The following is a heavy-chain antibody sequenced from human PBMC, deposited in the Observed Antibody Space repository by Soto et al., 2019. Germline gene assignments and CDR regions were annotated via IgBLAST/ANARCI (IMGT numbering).Heavy chain of an antibody. Sequence: PSETLSLTCTVSGGSISSYYWSWIRQPAGKGLEWIGRIYTSGSTNYNPSLKSRVTMSVDTSKNQFSLKLSSVTAADTAVYYCARVYYDILTGYYYYGMDVWGQGTTVTVS. V-gene: IGHV4-4*07. D-gene: IGHD3-9*01. J-gene: IGHJ6*02. CDR1: GGSISSYY. CDR3: ARVYYDILTGYYYYGMDV. CDR2: IYTSGST.